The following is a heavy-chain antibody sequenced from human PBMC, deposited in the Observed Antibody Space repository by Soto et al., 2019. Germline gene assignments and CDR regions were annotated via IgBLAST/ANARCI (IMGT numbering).Heavy chain of an antibody. CDR3: ATRTEYYYGSGSLAGLDF. J-gene: IGHJ4*03. CDR2: ISYSGST. D-gene: IGHD3-10*01. V-gene: IGHV4-31*01. CDR1: GGSISSGSYY. Sequence: QVQLQASGPGLVTPSQTLSLTCTVSGGSISSGSYYCSWIRQLPGKGLEWIVYISYSGSTYYNPSVKSLVTVSVNTTKNKFSLKLNSVTDAQMAVYYCATRTEYYYGSGSLAGLDFWGQGTPVTVSS.